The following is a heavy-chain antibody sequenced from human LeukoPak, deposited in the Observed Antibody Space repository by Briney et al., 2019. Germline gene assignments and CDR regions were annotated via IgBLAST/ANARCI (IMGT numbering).Heavy chain of an antibody. V-gene: IGHV5-51*01. J-gene: IGHJ5*02. Sequence: GESLKISCKGSGYSFTSYWIGWVRQMPGNGLEWMGIIYPGDSDTRYSPSFQGQVTISADKSISTAYLQWSSLKASDTAMYYCARQMTTRRDWFDPWGQGTLVTVSS. CDR3: ARQMTTRRDWFDP. D-gene: IGHD4-17*01. CDR1: GYSFTSYW. CDR2: IYPGDSDT.